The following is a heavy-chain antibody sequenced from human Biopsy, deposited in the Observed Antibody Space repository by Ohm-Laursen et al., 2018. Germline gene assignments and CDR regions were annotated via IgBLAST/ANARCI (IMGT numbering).Heavy chain of an antibody. V-gene: IGHV1-69*17. CDR1: GGTFSNYA. Sequence: GSSVKVSCKASGGTFSNYAISWVRQAPGEGLEWMGGIIAVSGLVNYAPKFQGRVSITADKSTTTAYMELSNLKSEDTAVYYCAIFEGYSDDNLDYEHYGMDVWGQGTTVTVSS. D-gene: IGHD1-26*01. CDR2: IIAVSGLV. CDR3: AIFEGYSDDNLDYEHYGMDV. J-gene: IGHJ6*02.